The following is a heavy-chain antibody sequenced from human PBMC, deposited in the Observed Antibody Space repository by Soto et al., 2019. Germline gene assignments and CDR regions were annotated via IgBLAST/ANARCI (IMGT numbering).Heavy chain of an antibody. D-gene: IGHD3-16*02. CDR1: GFTFSNYW. Sequence: EVLVVESGGGLVQPGGSLRLSCAASGFTFSNYWMQWVRQAPGKGLVWVSRINSDGSSTSYEDSVKGRFTISRDNAKNTLYVLMNRLTGADSAVYYCPTAVRPGSYPDYYYCMSVWGSGTTVAVSS. J-gene: IGHJ6*04. CDR3: PTAVRPGSYPDYYYCMSV. V-gene: IGHV3-74*01. CDR2: INSDGSST.